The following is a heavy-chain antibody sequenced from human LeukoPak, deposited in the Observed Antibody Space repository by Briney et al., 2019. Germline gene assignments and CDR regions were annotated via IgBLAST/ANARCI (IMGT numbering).Heavy chain of an antibody. CDR3: ARHLGYCSGGRCYWGYFDY. J-gene: IGHJ4*02. Sequence: GESLKISCKGSGYSFTSYWIGWVRQMPGKGLEWMGIIYPGDSDTRYSPSFQGQVTISADQSLSTAYLQWSSLKASDTAMYYCARHLGYCSGGRCYWGYFDYWGQGTLVTVSS. CDR1: GYSFTSYW. D-gene: IGHD2-15*01. CDR2: IYPGDSDT. V-gene: IGHV5-51*01.